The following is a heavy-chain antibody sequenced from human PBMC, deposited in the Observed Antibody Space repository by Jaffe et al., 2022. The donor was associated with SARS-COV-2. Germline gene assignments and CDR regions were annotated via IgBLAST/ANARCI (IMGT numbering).Heavy chain of an antibody. CDR3: ARGYLDY. J-gene: IGHJ4*02. CDR1: GFTFSSYW. Sequence: EVQLVESGGGLVQSGGSLTLSCATSGFTFSSYWMHWVRQAPGKGLVWVTRIDGDGSGTVYADSVKGRFTISRDIATNTVYLQMNSLRADDTAVYYCARGYLDYWGQGTLVTVSS. V-gene: IGHV3-74*01. CDR2: IDGDGSGT.